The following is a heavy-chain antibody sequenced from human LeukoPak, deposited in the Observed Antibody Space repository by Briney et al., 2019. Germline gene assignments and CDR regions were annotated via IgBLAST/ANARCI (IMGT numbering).Heavy chain of an antibody. CDR2: INPNSGGT. CDR3: ARGTYGFWSGYYVYFDY. J-gene: IGHJ4*02. D-gene: IGHD3-3*01. V-gene: IGHV1-2*02. CDR1: GYTFTGYY. Sequence: ASVKVSCKASGYTFTGYYMHWVRQAPGQGLEWMGWINPNSGGTNYAQKFQGRVTMTRDTSISTAYMELSRLRSDDTAVYYCARGTYGFWSGYYVYFDYWGQGTLVTVSS.